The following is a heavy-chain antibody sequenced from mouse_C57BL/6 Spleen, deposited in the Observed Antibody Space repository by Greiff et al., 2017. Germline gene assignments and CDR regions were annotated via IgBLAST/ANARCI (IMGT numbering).Heavy chain of an antibody. CDR3: TRVPTPGYYYAMDY. V-gene: IGHV5-9-1*02. D-gene: IGHD2-10*01. CDR2: ISSGGDYI. J-gene: IGHJ4*01. CDR1: GFTFSSYA. Sequence: EVKLMESGEGLVKPGGSLKLSCAASGFTFSSYAMSWVRQTPEKRLEWVAYISSGGDYIYYADTVKGRFTISRDNARNTLYLQMSSLKSEDTAMYYCTRVPTPGYYYAMDYWGQGTSVTVSS.